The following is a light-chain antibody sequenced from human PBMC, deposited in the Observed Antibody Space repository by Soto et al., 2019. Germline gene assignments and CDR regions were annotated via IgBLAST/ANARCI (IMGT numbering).Light chain of an antibody. J-gene: IGKJ4*01. V-gene: IGKV2-40*01. Sequence: DIVMTQTPLSLPVTPGEPASISCGSSQSLLDSDDGNTYLDWYLQNPGQSPQLLIYTVSYRASGVPDRFSGSGSGTDFTLKISRVEAEDVGVYYCMQRIEFPLTFGGGNKVEIK. CDR3: MQRIEFPLT. CDR1: QSLLDSDDGNTY. CDR2: TVS.